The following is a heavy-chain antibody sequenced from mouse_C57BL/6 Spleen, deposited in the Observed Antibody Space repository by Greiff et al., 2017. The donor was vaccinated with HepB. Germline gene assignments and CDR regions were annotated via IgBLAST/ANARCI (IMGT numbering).Heavy chain of an antibody. CDR3: ARTIAAYDYDLDWFAY. J-gene: IGHJ3*01. CDR2: IYPGDGDT. CDR1: GYAFSSYW. V-gene: IGHV1-80*01. Sequence: QVQLQQSGAELVKPGASVKISCKASGYAFSSYWMNWVKQRPGKGLEWIGQIYPGDGDTNYNGKFKGKATLTADKSSSTAYMQLSSLTSEDSAVYFCARTIAAYDYDLDWFAYWGQGTLVTVSA. D-gene: IGHD2-4*01.